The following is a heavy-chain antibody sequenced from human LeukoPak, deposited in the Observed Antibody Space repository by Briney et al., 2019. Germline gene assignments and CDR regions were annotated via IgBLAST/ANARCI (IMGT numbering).Heavy chain of an antibody. Sequence: SETLSLTCTVSGGSISSSSYYWGWIRQPPGKGLEWIGSIYYSGSTYYNPSLKSRVTISVDTSKNQFSLKLSSVTAADTAVYYCARGRRGQAYDFWSGYSGADYWGQGTLVTVSS. CDR1: GGSISSSSYY. V-gene: IGHV4-39*07. CDR3: ARGRRGQAYDFWSGYSGADY. J-gene: IGHJ4*02. D-gene: IGHD3-3*01. CDR2: IYYSGST.